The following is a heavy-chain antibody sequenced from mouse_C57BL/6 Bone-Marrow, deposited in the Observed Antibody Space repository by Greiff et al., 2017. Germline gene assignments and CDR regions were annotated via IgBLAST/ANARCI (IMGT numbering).Heavy chain of an antibody. CDR2: INPSSGYT. CDR3: ARSRTGGY. CDR1: GYTFTSYT. V-gene: IGHV1-4*01. Sequence: QVQLQQSGAELARPGASVKMSCKASGYTFTSYTMHWVKQRPGQGLEWIGYINPSSGYTKYNQKFKDKATLTADKSSSTAYMQLSSLASEDSAVXYCARSRTGGYWGQGTTLTVSS. D-gene: IGHD4-1*01. J-gene: IGHJ2*01.